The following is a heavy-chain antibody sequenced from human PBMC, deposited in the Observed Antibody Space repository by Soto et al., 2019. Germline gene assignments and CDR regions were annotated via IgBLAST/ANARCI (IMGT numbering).Heavy chain of an antibody. CDR3: ARRQFFSFDS. J-gene: IGHJ4*02. Sequence: LRLSCVAPGFTFSNYVMSWVRQAPGKGLECVAAIAGNGGILYYTDSVKGRFSISRDNSKNTLHLQMNSLRAEDTAVYYCARRQFFSFDSWGQGILVTVSS. CDR2: IAGNGGIL. D-gene: IGHD6-19*01. V-gene: IGHV3-23*01. CDR1: GFTFSNYV.